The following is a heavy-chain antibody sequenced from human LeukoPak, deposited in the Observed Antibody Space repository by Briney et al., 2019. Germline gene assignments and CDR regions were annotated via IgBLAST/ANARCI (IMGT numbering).Heavy chain of an antibody. CDR3: ARGWTWSVAGTGAFDI. J-gene: IGHJ3*02. Sequence: SETLSLTCAVYGGSFSGYYWSWIRQPPGKGLEWIGEINHSGSTNYNPSLKSRVTISVDTSKNQFSLKLSSVTAADTAVYYCARGWTWSVAGTGAFDIWGQGTMVTVSS. D-gene: IGHD6-19*01. CDR2: INHSGST. V-gene: IGHV4-34*01. CDR1: GGSFSGYY.